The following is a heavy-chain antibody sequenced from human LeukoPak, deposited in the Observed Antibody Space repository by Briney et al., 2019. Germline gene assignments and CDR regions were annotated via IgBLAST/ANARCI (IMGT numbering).Heavy chain of an antibody. CDR1: GFTFSSYA. Sequence: GGSLRLSCAASGFTFSSYAMSWVRQAPGKGLEWVSAISGSGAGTYYADSVKGRFTISRDNSKNTLYPQMNSLRADDTAVYYCAKGSYSSGWANRYWGQGTLVTVSS. J-gene: IGHJ4*02. CDR2: ISGSGAGT. CDR3: AKGSYSSGWANRY. V-gene: IGHV3-23*01. D-gene: IGHD6-19*01.